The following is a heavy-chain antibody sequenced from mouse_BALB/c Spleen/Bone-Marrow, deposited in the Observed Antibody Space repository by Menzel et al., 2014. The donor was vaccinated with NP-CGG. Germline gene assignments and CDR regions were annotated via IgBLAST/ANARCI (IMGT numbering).Heavy chain of an antibody. V-gene: IGHV5-9-3*01. CDR2: ISSGGGYT. CDR3: ARQESIYDGYYGGFTY. CDR1: GFTFSSFA. Sequence: EVKLVESGGGLVKPGGSLKLSCAASGFTFSSFAMSWVRQTPEKRLEWVATISSGGGYTYYPDSVKGRFTISRDNAKNSLSLQMSSLRSEDTAMYYCARQESIYDGYYGGFTYWGQGTLVTVSA. D-gene: IGHD2-3*01. J-gene: IGHJ3*01.